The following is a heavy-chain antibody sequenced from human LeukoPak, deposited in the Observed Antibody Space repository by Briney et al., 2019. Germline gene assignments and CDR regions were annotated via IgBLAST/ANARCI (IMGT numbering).Heavy chain of an antibody. CDR2: IKQDGSEK. Sequence: GGSLRLSCAASGCIFTSYWMSWVRQAPGKGLEWVANIKQDGSEKFYADSVKGRFTISRDNAKNSLYLQINSLRAEDTAVYSCARDFRFGEDYWGQGTLVTVSS. CDR1: GCIFTSYW. V-gene: IGHV3-7*04. CDR3: ARDFRFGEDY. J-gene: IGHJ4*02. D-gene: IGHD3-10*01.